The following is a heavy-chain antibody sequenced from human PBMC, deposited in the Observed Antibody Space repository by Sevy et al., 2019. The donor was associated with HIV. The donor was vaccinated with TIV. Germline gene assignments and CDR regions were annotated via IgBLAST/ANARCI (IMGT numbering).Heavy chain of an antibody. D-gene: IGHD6-6*01. CDR2: IRYDGSNK. CDR1: GFTFSNYG. V-gene: IGHV3-30*02. CDR3: AKENSTSWKGVDN. J-gene: IGHJ4*02. Sequence: GGSLRLSCAASGFTFSNYGMHWVRQAPGKGLEWVAFIRYDGSNKYYGDSVKGRFTIPRDNSKNTLYLQMNSLRVEDMAVYYCAKENSTSWKGVDNWGQGTLVTVSS.